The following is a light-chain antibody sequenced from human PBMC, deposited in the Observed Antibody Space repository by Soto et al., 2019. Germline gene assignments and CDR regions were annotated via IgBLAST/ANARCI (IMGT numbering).Light chain of an antibody. V-gene: IGKV1-33*01. CDR2: DAS. J-gene: IGKJ4*01. Sequence: DIQMTQSPSSLSASVGDRVTITCQASQDIGIYLHWYQQKPGKAPKLLIYDASNLETGVPSRFSGSGSGTEFTLTISSLQPEDNATYYCQYYDNLPVTFGGGTKMEIK. CDR3: QYYDNLPVT. CDR1: QDIGIY.